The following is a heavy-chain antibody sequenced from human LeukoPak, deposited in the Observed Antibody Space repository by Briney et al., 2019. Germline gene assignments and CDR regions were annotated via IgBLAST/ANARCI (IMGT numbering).Heavy chain of an antibody. CDR2: ISYDSVYK. CDR1: GFTFSSYG. D-gene: IGHD1-26*01. V-gene: IGHV3-30*18. Sequence: GGSLRLSCSASGFTFSSYGMHWVRQAPGKGLEWVAVISYDSVYKYYADSVRGRFSISRDNSKNTLYLQMNSLRAEDTAPYYCAKDHLVVGASSFDYWGQGTLVTVSS. CDR3: AKDHLVVGASSFDY. J-gene: IGHJ4*02.